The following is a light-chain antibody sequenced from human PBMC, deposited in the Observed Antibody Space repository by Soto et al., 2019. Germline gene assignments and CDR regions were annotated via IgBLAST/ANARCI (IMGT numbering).Light chain of an antibody. V-gene: IGLV2-23*02. CDR3: CSYASSSTLV. CDR2: EVR. J-gene: IGLJ2*01. Sequence: QSVLTQPASVSESPGQTITISCTGSSSDVGSYNLVSWYQQYPGKAPKLIIYEVRKRPSGVSNRFSGSKSGNTASLTISGLQAEDEADYYCCSYASSSTLVFGGGTKVTVL. CDR1: SSDVGSYNL.